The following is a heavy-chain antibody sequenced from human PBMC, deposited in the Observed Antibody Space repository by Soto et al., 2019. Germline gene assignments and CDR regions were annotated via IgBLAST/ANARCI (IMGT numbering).Heavy chain of an antibody. CDR1: GFTFSSYW. V-gene: IGHV3-74*01. D-gene: IGHD3-3*01. CDR2: INSDGSST. CDR3: ARVRGCYSCQPHFYCYGMDV. J-gene: IGHJ6*02. Sequence: GGSLRLSCAASGFTFSSYWMHWVRQAPGKGLVWVSRINSDGSSTSYAASLKSRVTISRDNAKNPLYLKLNSLRAEDTAVYYCARVRGCYSCQPHFYCYGMDVWGQGTMVTVSS.